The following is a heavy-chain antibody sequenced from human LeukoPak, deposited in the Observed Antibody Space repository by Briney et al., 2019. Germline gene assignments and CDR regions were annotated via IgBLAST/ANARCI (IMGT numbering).Heavy chain of an antibody. J-gene: IGHJ4*02. CDR2: ISYDGSNK. Sequence: GGSLRLSCAASGFTFSSYGMHWVRQAPGKGLEWVAVISYDGSNKYYADSVKGRFTISRDNSKSTLYLQMNTLRGEDTAVYFCAKGASSLGDYWGQGTLVTVSS. CDR1: GFTFSSYG. D-gene: IGHD2-2*01. CDR3: AKGASSLGDY. V-gene: IGHV3-30*18.